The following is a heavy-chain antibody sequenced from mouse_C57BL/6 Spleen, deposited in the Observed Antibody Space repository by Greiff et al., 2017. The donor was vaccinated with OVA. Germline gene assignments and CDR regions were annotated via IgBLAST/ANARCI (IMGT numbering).Heavy chain of an antibody. CDR3: ARQSLTGGYYAMDY. J-gene: IGHJ4*01. V-gene: IGHV5-6*02. CDR1: GFTFSSYG. D-gene: IGHD6-2*01. CDR2: ISSGGSYT. Sequence: EVMLVESGGDLVKPGGSLKLSCAASGFTFSSYGMSWVRQTPDKRLEWVATISSGGSYTYYPDSVKGRFTISRDNAKNTLYLQMSSLKSEDTAMYYCARQSLTGGYYAMDYWGQGTSVTVSS.